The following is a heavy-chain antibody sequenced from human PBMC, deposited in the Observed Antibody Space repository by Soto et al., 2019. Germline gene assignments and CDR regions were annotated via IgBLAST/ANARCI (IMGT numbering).Heavy chain of an antibody. J-gene: IGHJ6*02. CDR1: GFTFENYA. CDR2: ISGSGGTT. Sequence: GGSLRLSCVASGFTFENYAMSWVRQAPGKGLEWVSAISGSGGTTYYSDPVKGRFTISRDNSKNTVYLQMNDLRVEDAAEYFCAKDSWAIFGVPAGEYYAMDVWGQGTTVTVSS. CDR3: AKDSWAIFGVPAGEYYAMDV. D-gene: IGHD3-3*01. V-gene: IGHV3-23*01.